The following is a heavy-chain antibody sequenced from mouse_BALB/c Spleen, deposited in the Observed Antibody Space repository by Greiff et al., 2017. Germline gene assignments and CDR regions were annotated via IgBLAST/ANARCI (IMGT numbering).Heavy chain of an antibody. CDR2: IDPANGNT. CDR3: ARAVRGYYAMDY. V-gene: IGHV14-3*02. Sequence: EVMLVESGAELVKPGASVKLSCTASGFNIKDTYMHWVKQRPEQGLEWIGRIDPANGNTKYDPKFQGKATITADTSSNTAYLQLSSLTSEDTAVYYCARAVRGYYAMDYWGQGTSVTVSS. J-gene: IGHJ4*01. CDR1: GFNIKDTY.